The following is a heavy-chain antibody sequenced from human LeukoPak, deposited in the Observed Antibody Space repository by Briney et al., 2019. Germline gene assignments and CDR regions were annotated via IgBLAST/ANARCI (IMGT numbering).Heavy chain of an antibody. CDR3: AKSYDNGWYVCDY. V-gene: IGHV3-30*09. D-gene: IGHD6-19*01. J-gene: IGHJ4*02. CDR1: GFTFSNFA. CDR2: ISYDGSIK. Sequence: PGGSLRLSCAASGFTFSNFAMNWVRQAPGKGLEWVAFISYDGSIKSYADSVKGRFAVSRDNSKNTLYLQMNSLRPEDTAFYYCAKSYDNGWYVCDYWGQGTLGTVSS.